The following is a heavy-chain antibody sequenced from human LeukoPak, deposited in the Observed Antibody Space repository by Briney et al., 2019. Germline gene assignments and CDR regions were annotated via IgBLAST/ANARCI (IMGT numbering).Heavy chain of an antibody. J-gene: IGHJ4*02. Sequence: PGGSLRLSCAAPGFTFSSYAMSWVRQAPGKGPEWVSVLYDSNENFYLAAVEGRFFISRDSPTNTLYLQMNSLRPEDTAVYYCARGLSGHSIFGSGLSDYWGRGTLVTVSS. V-gene: IGHV3-53*05. CDR1: GFTFSSYA. CDR2: LYDSNEN. D-gene: IGHD3-22*01. CDR3: ARGLSGHSIFGSGLSDY.